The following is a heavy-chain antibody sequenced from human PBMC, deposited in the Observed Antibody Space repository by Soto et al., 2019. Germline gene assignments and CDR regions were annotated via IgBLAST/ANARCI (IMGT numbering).Heavy chain of an antibody. Sequence: GGSLRLSCAASGFTFDDYAMHWVRQAPGKGLEWVSGISWNSGSIGYADSVKGRFTISRDNAKNSLYLQMNSLRAEDTAVYYCARGTQTTVTTRLFDCWGQGTLVTVSS. CDR1: GFTFDDYA. CDR2: ISWNSGSI. J-gene: IGHJ4*02. D-gene: IGHD4-17*01. V-gene: IGHV3-9*01. CDR3: ARGTQTTVTTRLFDC.